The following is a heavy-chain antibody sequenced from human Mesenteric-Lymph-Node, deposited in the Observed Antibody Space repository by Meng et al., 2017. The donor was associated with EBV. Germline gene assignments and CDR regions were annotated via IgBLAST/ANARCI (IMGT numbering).Heavy chain of an antibody. CDR1: GYSFTTYA. CDR2: LNADNGNT. V-gene: IGHV1-3*01. D-gene: IGHD6-13*01. CDR3: VRDGSSWYGGGFYDY. J-gene: IGHJ4*02. Sequence: QVPLVQSGAEVKKPGASVKVSCKAFGYSFTTYAIHWVRQAPGQRLEFVGWLNADNGNTRYSQRLQGRVTLTSDTSASTAYMELTSLISEDAAVYYCVRDGSSWYGGGFYDYWGQGTLVTVSS.